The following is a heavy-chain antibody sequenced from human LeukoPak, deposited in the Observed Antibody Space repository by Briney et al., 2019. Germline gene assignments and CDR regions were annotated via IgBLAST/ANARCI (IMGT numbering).Heavy chain of an antibody. Sequence: ASVKVSCKVSRYSFTSNYIHWVRQAPGQGLEWMGMIYPRDGSTSYAQRFQDRVTVTRDTSTSTVHMELSGLRSEDAAVYYCARDQEGFDYWGQGTLVTVSS. V-gene: IGHV1-46*01. CDR1: RYSFTSNY. J-gene: IGHJ4*02. CDR3: ARDQEGFDY. CDR2: IYPRDGST.